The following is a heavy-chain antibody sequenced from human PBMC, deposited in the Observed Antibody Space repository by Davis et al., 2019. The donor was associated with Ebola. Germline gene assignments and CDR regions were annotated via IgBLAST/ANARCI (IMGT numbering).Heavy chain of an antibody. CDR1: GFTFSGSA. V-gene: IGHV3-73*01. J-gene: IGHJ4*02. CDR2: IRSKANSYAT. Sequence: PGGSLRLFCAASGFTFSGSAMHWVRQASGKGLEWVGRIRSKANSYATAYAASVKGRFTISRDDSKNTAYLQMNSLKTEDTAVYYCTCTIQMAPTDYWGQGTLVTVSS. CDR3: TCTIQMAPTDY. D-gene: IGHD5-24*01.